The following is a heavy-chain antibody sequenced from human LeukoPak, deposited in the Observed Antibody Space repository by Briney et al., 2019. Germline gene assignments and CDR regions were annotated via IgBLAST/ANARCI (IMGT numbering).Heavy chain of an antibody. Sequence: GGSLRLSCVASGFTLSNYGMNWVRQAPGKGLDWVSYISSTSSAKNYADSVKGRFTISRDNGKRSLYLQMDSLRVEHTGVYYCARGGAARPDYWGQGTLVTVSS. CDR3: ARGGAARPDY. CDR2: ISSTSSAK. D-gene: IGHD6-6*01. CDR1: GFTLSNYG. J-gene: IGHJ4*02. V-gene: IGHV3-48*01.